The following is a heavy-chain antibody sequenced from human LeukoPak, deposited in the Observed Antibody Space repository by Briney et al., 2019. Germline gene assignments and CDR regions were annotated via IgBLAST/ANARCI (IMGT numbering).Heavy chain of an antibody. CDR1: GGSFSGYY. J-gene: IGHJ4*02. D-gene: IGHD2-8*01. Sequence: SETLSLTCAVYGGSFSGYYWSWIRQPPGKGLEWIGEINHSGSTNYNPSLKSRVTISVDTSKNQFSQKLSSVTAADTAVYYCASKTRTRYCTNGVCYGDYWGQGTLVTVSS. CDR2: INHSGST. CDR3: ASKTRTRYCTNGVCYGDY. V-gene: IGHV4-34*01.